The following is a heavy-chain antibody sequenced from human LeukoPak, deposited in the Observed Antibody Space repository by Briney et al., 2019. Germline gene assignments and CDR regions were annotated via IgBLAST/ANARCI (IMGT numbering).Heavy chain of an antibody. V-gene: IGHV3-23*01. Sequence: PGGSLRLSCAVSGFTFSSYAMSWVRQAPGKGLEWVLAISGSGGSTFYADSVKGRFTISRDNSKNTLYLQMNSLRAEDTAVYYCAKGSGGTRPHAFDIWGQGTMVTVSS. CDR2: ISGSGGST. J-gene: IGHJ3*02. CDR1: GFTFSSYA. D-gene: IGHD2-15*01. CDR3: AKGSGGTRPHAFDI.